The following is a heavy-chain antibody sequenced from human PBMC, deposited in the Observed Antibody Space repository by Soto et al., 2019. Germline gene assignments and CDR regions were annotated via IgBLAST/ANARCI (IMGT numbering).Heavy chain of an antibody. CDR3: ARVFNIVAAVNYWSFDF. CDR2: VYSSGTT. CDR1: GGSISSYY. J-gene: IGHJ2*01. D-gene: IGHD6-13*01. V-gene: IGHV4-4*07. Sequence: LSLTCTVSGGSISSYYWSWIRQPAGKGLEWLGRVYSSGTTNYNPSLKSRVTISVDKSRNQFSLELNSVTAADTAVYYCARVFNIVAAVNYWSFDFWGRGTLVTVSS.